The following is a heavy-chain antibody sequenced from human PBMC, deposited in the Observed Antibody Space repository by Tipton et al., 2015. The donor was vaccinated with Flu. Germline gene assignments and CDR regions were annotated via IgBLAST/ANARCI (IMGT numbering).Heavy chain of an antibody. CDR3: ASLKNYGDYGFDS. Sequence: TLSLTCSVSGGSWSSYYRGWIRQPPGKGLQWIGSIYYIGKTFYNPSLKSRVTVSADSSNSQFSLKLKSVTAADTAVYYCASLKNYGDYGFDSWGQGTLVTVSS. D-gene: IGHD4-17*01. CDR1: GGSWSSYY. J-gene: IGHJ4*02. V-gene: IGHV4-39*01. CDR2: IYYIGKT.